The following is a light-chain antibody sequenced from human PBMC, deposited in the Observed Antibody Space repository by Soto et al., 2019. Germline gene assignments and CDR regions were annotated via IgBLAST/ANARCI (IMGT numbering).Light chain of an antibody. Sequence: EILLTQSPATLSLSPGERATLSCRSIQSISNSLAWYQQKPGQAPRLLIYDASNRATGIPARFSGSGSGTDFTLNISSLEPEDFAVYYCQQRGEWPPGATFGQGTRVEIK. CDR3: QQRGEWPPGAT. CDR1: QSISNS. V-gene: IGKV3-11*01. J-gene: IGKJ5*01. CDR2: DAS.